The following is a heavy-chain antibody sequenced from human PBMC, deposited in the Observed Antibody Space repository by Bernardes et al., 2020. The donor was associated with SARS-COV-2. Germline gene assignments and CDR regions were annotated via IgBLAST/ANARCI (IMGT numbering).Heavy chain of an antibody. CDR1: GFTFSSYS. D-gene: IGHD5-12*01. V-gene: IGHV3-23*01. CDR2: ISGSGGST. Sequence: GGSLRLSCAASGFTFSSYSMSWVRQAPGKGLEWVSAISGSGGSTYYADSVKGRFTISRDNSKNTLYLQMNSLRAEDTAVYYCAKDRVTRWLRFPTEDYYYNYGMDVWGQGTTVTVSS. J-gene: IGHJ6*02. CDR3: AKDRVTRWLRFPTEDYYYNYGMDV.